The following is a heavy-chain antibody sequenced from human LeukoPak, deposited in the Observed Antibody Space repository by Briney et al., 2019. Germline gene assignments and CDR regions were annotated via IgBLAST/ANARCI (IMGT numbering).Heavy chain of an antibody. J-gene: IGHJ4*02. V-gene: IGHV4-34*01. Sequence: PSETLSLTCAVYGGSFSGYYWSWIRQPPGKGLEWIGEINHSGSTNYNPSLKSRVTISVDTSKNQFSLKLSSVTAADTAVYYCAGARRPPTRLTYSFDYWGQGTLVTVSS. CDR1: GGSFSGYY. CDR2: INHSGST. CDR3: AGARRPPTRLTYSFDY.